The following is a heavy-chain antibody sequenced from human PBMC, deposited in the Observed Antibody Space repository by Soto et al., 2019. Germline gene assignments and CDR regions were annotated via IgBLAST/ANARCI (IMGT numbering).Heavy chain of an antibody. Sequence: PSETLSLTCTVSGGSISSGGYYWSWIRQHPGKGLEWIGYIYYSGSTYYNPSLKSRVTISVDTSKNQFSLKLSSVTAADTAVYYCEREERGLFGVVIIDVRGQATTVTVYS. CDR2: IYYSGST. CDR3: EREERGLFGVVIIDV. V-gene: IGHV4-31*03. CDR1: GGSISSGGYY. J-gene: IGHJ6*02. D-gene: IGHD3-3*01.